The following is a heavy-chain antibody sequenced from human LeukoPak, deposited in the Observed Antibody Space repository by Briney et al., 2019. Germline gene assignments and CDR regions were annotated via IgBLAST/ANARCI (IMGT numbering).Heavy chain of an antibody. CDR3: ARIYTGYPGVY. CDR1: GYSISSGHY. J-gene: IGHJ4*02. V-gene: IGHV4-38-2*02. CDR2: IYRSGTT. Sequence: SETLSLTCTVSGYSISSGHYWGWIRQPPGKGLEWIGSIYRSGTTYYNPSLKSRVTISVDTSKNKNQISLSLSSVTAADTAVYYCARIYTGYPGVYWGQGALVTVSS. D-gene: IGHD5-12*01.